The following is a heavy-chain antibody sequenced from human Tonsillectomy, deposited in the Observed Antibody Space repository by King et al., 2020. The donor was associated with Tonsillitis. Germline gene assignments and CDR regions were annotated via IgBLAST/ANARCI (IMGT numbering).Heavy chain of an antibody. J-gene: IGHJ4*02. CDR2: IDWDEDK. CDR3: ARINNDFWSGYADY. Sequence: TLKESGPALVKPTQTLTLTCTFSGFSLSTSAMCVGWIRQPPGNALEWLALIDWDEDKDYNTALKTRLTISKDTSKNQVVLTMTNMDPVDTATYYCARINNDFWSGYADYWGQGTLVTVSS. V-gene: IGHV2-70*01. CDR1: GFSLSTSAMC. D-gene: IGHD3-3*01.